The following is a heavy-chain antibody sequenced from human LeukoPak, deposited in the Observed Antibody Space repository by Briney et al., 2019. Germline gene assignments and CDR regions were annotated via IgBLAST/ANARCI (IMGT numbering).Heavy chain of an antibody. D-gene: IGHD6-13*01. J-gene: IGHJ6*03. CDR2: ISSSSSTI. Sequence: PGGSLRLSCAASGFTFSSYSMNWVRQAPGKGLEWVSYISSSSSTIYYADSVKGRFTISRDNAKNSLYLQMNSLRAEDTAVYYCAREVAAGRYYYYYYYMDVWGKGTTVTVSS. V-gene: IGHV3-48*01. CDR3: AREVAAGRYYYYYYYMDV. CDR1: GFTFSSYS.